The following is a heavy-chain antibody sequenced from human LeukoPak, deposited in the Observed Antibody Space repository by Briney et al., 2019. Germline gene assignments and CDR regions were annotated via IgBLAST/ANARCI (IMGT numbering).Heavy chain of an antibody. CDR1: GFTFSDYY. J-gene: IGHJ4*02. Sequence: KTGGSLRLSCAASGFTFSDYYMSWIRQAPGKGLEWVSYISSSGSTIYYADSVKGRFTISRDNAKNSLYLQMNSLRAEDTAVYYCARAPPVQLEKERVGDYWGQGTLVTVSS. CDR2: ISSSGSTI. CDR3: ARAPPVQLEKERVGDY. D-gene: IGHD1-1*01. V-gene: IGHV3-11*04.